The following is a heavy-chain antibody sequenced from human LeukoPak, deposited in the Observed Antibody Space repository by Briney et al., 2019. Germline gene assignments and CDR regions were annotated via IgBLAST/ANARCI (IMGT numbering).Heavy chain of an antibody. Sequence: PGGSLRLSCAASGFTFSSYSMNWVREAPGKGLEWVSYISSSSSTIYYADSVKGRFTISRDNAKNSLYLQMNSLRAEDTAVYYCARISDAFDIWGQGTMVTASS. CDR3: ARISDAFDI. V-gene: IGHV3-48*01. CDR2: ISSSSSTI. J-gene: IGHJ3*02. CDR1: GFTFSSYS.